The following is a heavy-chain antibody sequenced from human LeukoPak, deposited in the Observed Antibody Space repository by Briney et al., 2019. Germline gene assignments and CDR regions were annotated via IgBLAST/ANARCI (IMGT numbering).Heavy chain of an antibody. CDR2: ISGSGGST. CDR1: RFAFSNYA. CDR3: AKRFYGDYAPAFDY. Sequence: PGGSLRLSCAASRFAFSNYAMSWVRQAPGKGLEWVSAISGSGGSTYYADSVKGRFTISRDNSKNTLYLQMNSLRAEDTAVYYCAKRFYGDYAPAFDYWGQGTLVTVSS. V-gene: IGHV3-23*01. J-gene: IGHJ4*02. D-gene: IGHD4-17*01.